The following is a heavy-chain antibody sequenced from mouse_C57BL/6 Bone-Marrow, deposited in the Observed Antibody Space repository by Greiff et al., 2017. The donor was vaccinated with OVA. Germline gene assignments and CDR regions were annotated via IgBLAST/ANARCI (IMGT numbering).Heavy chain of an antibody. Sequence: QVHVKQSGAELARPGASVKMSCKASGYTFTSYTMHWVKQRPGQGLEWIGYINPSSGYTKYNQKFKDKATLTADKSSSTAYMQLSSLTSEDSAVYYCARDYCGSSRYFDVWGTGTTVTVSS. CDR1: GYTFTSYT. J-gene: IGHJ1*03. CDR2: INPSSGYT. CDR3: ARDYCGSSRYFDV. V-gene: IGHV1-4*01. D-gene: IGHD1-1*01.